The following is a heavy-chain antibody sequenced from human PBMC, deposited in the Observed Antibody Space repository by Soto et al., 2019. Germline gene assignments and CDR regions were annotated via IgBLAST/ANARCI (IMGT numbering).Heavy chain of an antibody. J-gene: IGHJ3*02. V-gene: IGHV4-59*12. CDR3: ASKFGELLADAFDI. CDR2: IYYSGST. D-gene: IGHD3-10*01. Sequence: PSETLSLTCTVSSGSISSYYWSWIRQPPGKGLEWIGYIYYSGSTNHNPSLKSRVTMSVDKSKNQFSLKMTSVTAADTGVYYCASKFGELLADAFDIWGQGTVVTVSS. CDR1: SGSISSYY.